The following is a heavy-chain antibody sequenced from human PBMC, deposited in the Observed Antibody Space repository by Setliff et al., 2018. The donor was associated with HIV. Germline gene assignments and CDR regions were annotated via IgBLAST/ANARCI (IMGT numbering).Heavy chain of an antibody. CDR1: GYTFTSYY. CDR2: INPSSGST. Sequence: ASVKVSCKASGYTFTSYYMHWVRQAPGQGLEWMGIINPSSGSTTYAQKFQGRVTMTRDTSTSTAYMELRCLRSDDTAVYYCARDLFTSGSDRSRQAGYYYYYYMDVWGKGTTVTVSS. CDR3: ARDLFTSGSDRSRQAGYYYYYYMDV. J-gene: IGHJ6*03. V-gene: IGHV1-46*01. D-gene: IGHD3-10*01.